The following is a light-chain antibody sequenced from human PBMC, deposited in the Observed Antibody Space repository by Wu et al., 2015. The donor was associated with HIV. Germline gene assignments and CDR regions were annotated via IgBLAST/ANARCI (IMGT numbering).Light chain of an antibody. CDR1: QDVITW. Sequence: DIQMTQSPSTLSASVGDRVTITCRASQDVITWLAWYQQKPGEAPRLLIYKASTLQSGVPSRFSGSGSGTEFTLTISSLQPEDFASYYCQQLNTSPPTFGGGTKVEI. J-gene: IGKJ4*01. CDR2: KAS. V-gene: IGKV1-5*03. CDR3: QQLNTSPPT.